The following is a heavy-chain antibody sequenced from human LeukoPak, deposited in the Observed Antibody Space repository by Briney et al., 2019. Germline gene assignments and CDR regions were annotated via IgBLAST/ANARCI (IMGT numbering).Heavy chain of an antibody. J-gene: IGHJ4*02. V-gene: IGHV3-23*01. D-gene: IGHD2-8*02. CDR3: ARDTWYYFDY. Sequence: GGSLRLSCAASGFTFSNYAMSWVRQAPGKGLEWVSGISGGGDNTYYADSVKGRFTISRDNSKNSLYLQMNSLRAEDTAVYYCARDTWYYFDYWGQGTLVTVSS. CDR1: GFTFSNYA. CDR2: ISGGGDNT.